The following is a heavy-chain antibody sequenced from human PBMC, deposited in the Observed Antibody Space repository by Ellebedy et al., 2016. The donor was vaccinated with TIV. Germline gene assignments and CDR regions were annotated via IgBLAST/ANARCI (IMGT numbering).Heavy chain of an antibody. CDR1: GGSIGSSSYY. CDR3: ARRVGAIDY. CDR2: IYYSGST. D-gene: IGHD1-26*01. V-gene: IGHV4-39*01. J-gene: IGHJ4*02. Sequence: GSLRLXXTVSGGSIGSSSYYWGWIRQPPGKGLEWIGCIYYSGSTYYNPSLKSRATISVDTSKNQFSLKLSSVTAADTAVYYCARRVGAIDYWGQGTLVTVSS.